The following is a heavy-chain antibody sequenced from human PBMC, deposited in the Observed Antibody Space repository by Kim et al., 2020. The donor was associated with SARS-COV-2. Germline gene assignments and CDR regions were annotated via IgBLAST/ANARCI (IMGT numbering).Heavy chain of an antibody. CDR3: ATDPLATEWLLRPFYYYGMDV. J-gene: IGHJ6*02. Sequence: GGSLRLSCAASGFTFSSYWMSWVRQAPGKGLEWVANIKQDGSEKYYVDSVKGRFTISRDNAKNSLYLQMNSLRAEDTAVYYCATDPLATEWLLRPFYYYGMDVWGQGTTVTVSS. CDR1: GFTFSSYW. V-gene: IGHV3-7*01. CDR2: IKQDGSEK. D-gene: IGHD3-22*01.